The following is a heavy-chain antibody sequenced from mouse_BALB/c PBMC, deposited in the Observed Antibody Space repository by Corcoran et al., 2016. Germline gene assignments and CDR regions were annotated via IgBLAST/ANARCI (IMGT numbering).Heavy chain of an antibody. CDR2: IYPYNDGT. D-gene: IGHD2-1*01. Sequence: EVQLQQSGPELVKPGASVKMSCQASGSTFTSYVMHWVKQTPGQGLEWIGYIYPYNDGTKYTEKFKGKATLTSDKSSSTAYMELSSLTSEDSAGYYCAREVPGGNPFDYGGQGTTLTVSS. CDR3: AREVPGGNPFDY. CDR1: GSTFTSYV. J-gene: IGHJ2*01. V-gene: IGHV1S136*01.